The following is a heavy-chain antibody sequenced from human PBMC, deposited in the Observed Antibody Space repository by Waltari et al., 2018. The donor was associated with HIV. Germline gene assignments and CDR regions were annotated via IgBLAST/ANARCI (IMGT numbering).Heavy chain of an antibody. CDR3: VRDDPGYGPIDF. D-gene: IGHD3-10*01. CDR1: GFEFRHYS. CDR2: RRRVNNTK. J-gene: IGHJ4*02. Sequence: DVYLVESGGGVVTTGGSIRLTCAASGFEFRHYSLNWVRQSQMRGLECLASRRRVNNTKKYLDSVRGRFVISRDNSESSVYLQMGSLREEDTATYFCVRDDPGYGPIDFWGQGTLVTV. V-gene: IGHV3-7*03.